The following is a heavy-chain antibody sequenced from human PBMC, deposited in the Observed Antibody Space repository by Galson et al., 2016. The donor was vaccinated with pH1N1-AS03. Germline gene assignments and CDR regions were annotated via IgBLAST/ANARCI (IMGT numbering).Heavy chain of an antibody. V-gene: IGHV4-4*01. CDR1: GGSMTSPDW. CDR3: ASAGYHTPGYHY. D-gene: IGHD3-16*02. CDR2: VHYSGTT. Sequence: ETLSLTCAVSGGSMTSPDWWTWVRQLPGKGLEWIGEVHYSGTTSYNPSLNSRVTMSIDKSSNQFSLNLGSVTAADTAVYFCASAGYHTPGYHYWGQGALVTVSS. J-gene: IGHJ4*02.